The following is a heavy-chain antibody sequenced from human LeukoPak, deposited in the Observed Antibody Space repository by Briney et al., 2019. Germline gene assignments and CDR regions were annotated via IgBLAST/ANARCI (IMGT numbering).Heavy chain of an antibody. Sequence: SETLSLTCTVSGGSISSSSYYWGWIRQPPGKGLEWIASIHHNWNTYYNPSLKSRVIVSLDKSKDQFSLILRSVTAADTAVYYCATDRGYYDTIGYTYNWFDPWGQGTLVTVSS. CDR3: ATDRGYYDTIGYTYNWFDP. J-gene: IGHJ5*02. V-gene: IGHV4-39*07. CDR1: GGSISSSSYY. D-gene: IGHD3-22*01. CDR2: IHHNWNT.